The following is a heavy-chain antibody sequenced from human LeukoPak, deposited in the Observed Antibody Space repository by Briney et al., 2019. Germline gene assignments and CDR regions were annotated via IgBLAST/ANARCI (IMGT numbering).Heavy chain of an antibody. Sequence: ASVKVSCKASGYTFTSYGISWVRQAPGQGLEWMGWISAYNGNTNYAQKLQGRVTMTIDTSTSTAYMELRSLRSDDTAVYYCARDHRGWDAFDIWGQGTMVTVSS. CDR2: ISAYNGNT. CDR3: ARDHRGWDAFDI. CDR1: GYTFTSYG. J-gene: IGHJ3*02. D-gene: IGHD6-19*01. V-gene: IGHV1-18*01.